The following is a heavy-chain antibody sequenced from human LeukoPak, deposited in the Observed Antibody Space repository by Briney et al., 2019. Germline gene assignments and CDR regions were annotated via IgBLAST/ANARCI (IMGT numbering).Heavy chain of an antibody. J-gene: IGHJ4*02. D-gene: IGHD3-3*01. Sequence: SETLSLTCTVSGGXISTYYCTWIRQPPGKGLEWIGCISDSGSTNYKSSLKSRLTISLDTPKKQFSLQPHSVTAADAAIYYCARQYDFWSGLFDFWGQGIMVTVSS. V-gene: IGHV4-59*01. CDR3: ARQYDFWSGLFDF. CDR1: GGXISTYY. CDR2: ISDSGST.